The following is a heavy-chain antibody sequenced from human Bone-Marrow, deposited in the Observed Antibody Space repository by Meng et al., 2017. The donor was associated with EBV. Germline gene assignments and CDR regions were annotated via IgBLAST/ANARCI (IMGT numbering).Heavy chain of an antibody. D-gene: IGHD3-22*01. CDR1: GGSIRSGYS. Sequence: HLQLQESGSGLVKPSQTLSLTCAVSGGSIRSGYSWSWIRQPPGKGLEWIGYIYHSGNTYYNPSLKSRVTISVDKSKNQFSLKLSSMTAADTAVYYCAAGDYSDSSGYYQFDNWGQGTLVTVSS. J-gene: IGHJ4*02. V-gene: IGHV4-30-2*01. CDR3: AAGDYSDSSGYYQFDN. CDR2: IYHSGNT.